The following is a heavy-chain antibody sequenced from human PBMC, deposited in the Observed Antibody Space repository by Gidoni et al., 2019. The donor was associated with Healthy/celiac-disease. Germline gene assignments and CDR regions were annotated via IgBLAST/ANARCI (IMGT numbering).Heavy chain of an antibody. CDR2: ISSSSSYI. CDR1: GFTFSSYS. D-gene: IGHD4-17*01. J-gene: IGHJ4*02. V-gene: IGHV3-21*01. CDR3: ARDGDSGGYFDY. Sequence: EVQLVESGGGLVKPGGSLRLSCAASGFTFSSYSMNWVRQAPGKGLEGVSSISSSSSYIYYADSVKGRFTISRDNAKNSLYLQMNSLRAEDTAVYYCARDGDSGGYFDYWGQGTLVTVSS.